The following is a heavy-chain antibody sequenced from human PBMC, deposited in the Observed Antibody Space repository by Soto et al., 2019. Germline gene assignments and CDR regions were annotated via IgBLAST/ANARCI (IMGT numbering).Heavy chain of an antibody. CDR1: GGSISSGGYS. V-gene: IGHV4-30-2*01. CDR3: ARVFDRSSTRRINCGMDV. J-gene: IGHJ6*02. D-gene: IGHD2-2*01. Sequence: SETLSLTCAVSGGSISSGGYSWSWIRQPPGKGLEWIGYIYHSGSTYYNPSLKSRVTISVDRSKNQFSLKLSSVTAADTAVYYCARVFDRSSTRRINCGMDVWGQGTTVTVSS. CDR2: IYHSGST.